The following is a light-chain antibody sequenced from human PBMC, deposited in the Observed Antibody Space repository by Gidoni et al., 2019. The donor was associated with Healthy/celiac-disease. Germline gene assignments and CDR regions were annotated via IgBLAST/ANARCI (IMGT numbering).Light chain of an antibody. J-gene: IGLJ2*01. CDR2: EVS. Sequence: QSALTQPASVSGSPGQSITISCTGTSSDVGGYNYVPWYQQHPGKAPKLMIYEVSNRPPGVPDRFSGSKSGNTASLTISGLQAEDEADYYCSSYTSSSTPVVFGGGTKLTVL. V-gene: IGLV2-14*01. CDR1: SSDVGGYNY. CDR3: SSYTSSSTPVV.